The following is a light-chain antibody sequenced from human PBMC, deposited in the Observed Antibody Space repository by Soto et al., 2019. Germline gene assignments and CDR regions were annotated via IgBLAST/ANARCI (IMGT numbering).Light chain of an antibody. CDR3: QQRHSYPVT. J-gene: IGKJ5*01. CDR2: TAS. V-gene: IGKV1-9*01. CDR1: QGISSF. Sequence: DIQLTQSPSFLSASIGDRVTITCRASQGISSFLAWYQQKPGEAPKLMIHTASTLQTGVPSGFSGSGSGTEFTFTISSLQPEDFATYYCQQRHSYPVTFGQGTRLEIK.